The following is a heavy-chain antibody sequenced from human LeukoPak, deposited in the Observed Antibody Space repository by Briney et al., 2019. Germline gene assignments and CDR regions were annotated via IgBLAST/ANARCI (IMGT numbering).Heavy chain of an antibody. J-gene: IGHJ3*02. Sequence: PSETLSLTCTVSGGSISSYYWSWIRQPPGKGLEWIGYIYYSGSTNYNHSLKSRVTISVDTSKNQFSLKLSSVTAADTAVYYCARDSPPYSSSWDDAFDIWGQGTMVTVSS. D-gene: IGHD6-13*01. CDR2: IYYSGST. CDR3: ARDSPPYSSSWDDAFDI. CDR1: GGSISSYY. V-gene: IGHV4-59*01.